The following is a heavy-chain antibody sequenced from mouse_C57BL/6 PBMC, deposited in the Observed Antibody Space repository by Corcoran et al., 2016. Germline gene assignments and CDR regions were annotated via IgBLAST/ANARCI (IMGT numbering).Heavy chain of an antibody. CDR1: GYTFTDYY. V-gene: IGHV1-75*01. J-gene: IGHJ2*01. CDR2: IFPGSGST. Sequence: QVQLQQSGPELVKPGASVKISCKASGYTFTDYYINWVKQRPGQGLEWIGWIFPGSGSTYYNEKFKGKATLTVDKSSSTAYMLLSSLTSEDSAGYFCARNYYGSSYHYYFDYWGQGTTLTVSS. D-gene: IGHD1-1*01. CDR3: ARNYYGSSYHYYFDY.